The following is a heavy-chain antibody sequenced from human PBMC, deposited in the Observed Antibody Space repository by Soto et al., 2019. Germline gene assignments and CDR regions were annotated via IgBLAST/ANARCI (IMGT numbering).Heavy chain of an antibody. CDR3: ARSSGGSRNYYWFDP. V-gene: IGHV5-51*01. CDR1: GCSFANFG. Sequence: PGESLKVSCRGAGCSFANFGSGWVRQMPGKGLEWMGIIYPGDSDTRYSPSFQGQVTISADKSISTAYLQWSSLKASDTAMYYCARSSGGSRNYYWFDPWGQGTLVTVSS. J-gene: IGHJ5*02. D-gene: IGHD3-10*01. CDR2: IYPGDSDT.